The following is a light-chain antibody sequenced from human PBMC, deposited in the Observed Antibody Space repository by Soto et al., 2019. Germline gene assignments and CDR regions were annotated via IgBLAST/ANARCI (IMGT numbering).Light chain of an antibody. CDR1: QSIGDN. CDR2: AAS. CDR3: QQSFNTPPS. Sequence: DIQMTQSPSALSASVGDRVTITCRASQSIGDNLNWYQQKPGTAPHFLIYAASSLQSGVPSRLSGSGSGQDSTPTISNLQPEDFVSYFCQQSFNTPPSFGGGTKVETK. V-gene: IGKV1-39*01. J-gene: IGKJ4*01.